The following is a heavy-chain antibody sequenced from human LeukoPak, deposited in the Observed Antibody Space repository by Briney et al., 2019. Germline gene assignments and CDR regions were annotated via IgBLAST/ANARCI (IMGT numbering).Heavy chain of an antibody. CDR1: GFTFSSYG. J-gene: IGHJ6*02. Sequence: GGSLRLSCAASGFTFSSYGMHWVRQAPGKGLEWVAVIWYDGSNKYYADSVKGRFTISRDNSKNTLYLQMNGLRAEDTAVYYCARDLGFVSSAYYGMDVWGQGTTVTVSS. CDR3: ARDLGFVSSAYYGMDV. CDR2: IWYDGSNK. V-gene: IGHV3-33*01. D-gene: IGHD6-19*01.